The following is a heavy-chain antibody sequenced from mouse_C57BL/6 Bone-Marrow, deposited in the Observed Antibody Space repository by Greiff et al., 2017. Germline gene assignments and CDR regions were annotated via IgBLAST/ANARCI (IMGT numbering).Heavy chain of an antibody. J-gene: IGHJ1*03. CDR2: INPYNGGT. D-gene: IGHD1-1*01. Sequence: VQLQQSGPVLVKPGASVKMSCKASGYTFTDYYMNWVKQSHGKSLEWIGVINPYNGGTSYNQKFKGKATLTVDKSSSTAYMELNSLTSEDSAVYYCARWGSSSPWYFDVWGTGTTVTVSS. V-gene: IGHV1-19*01. CDR1: GYTFTDYY. CDR3: ARWGSSSPWYFDV.